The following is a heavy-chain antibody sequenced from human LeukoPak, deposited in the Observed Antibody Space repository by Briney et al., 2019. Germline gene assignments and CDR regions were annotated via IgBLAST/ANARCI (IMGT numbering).Heavy chain of an antibody. CDR3: ARGHGANFGVADNWFDP. Sequence: KASETLSLTCAVYGGSFSGYYWSWIRQPPGKGLEWIGEINHSGSTYYNPSLKSRVTISVDTSKNQFPLKLSSVTAADTAVYYCARGHGANFGVADNWFDPWGQGTLVTVSS. J-gene: IGHJ5*02. CDR2: INHSGST. V-gene: IGHV4-34*01. D-gene: IGHD3-3*01. CDR1: GGSFSGYY.